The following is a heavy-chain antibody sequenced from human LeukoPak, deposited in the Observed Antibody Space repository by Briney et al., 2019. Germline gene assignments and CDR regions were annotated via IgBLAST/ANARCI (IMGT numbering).Heavy chain of an antibody. CDR3: ATKEPSGGIAARPHAFDI. CDR2: INAGNGNT. CDR1: GFTLTNYA. Sequence: GASVKVSCKASGFTLTNYAVHWVRQAPGQRLEWMGWINAGNGNTEYSQKFQGRVTITRDTSARTAYMELSSLRSEDTAVYYCATKEPSGGIAARPHAFDIWGQGTMVTVSS. J-gene: IGHJ3*02. V-gene: IGHV1-3*01. D-gene: IGHD6-6*01.